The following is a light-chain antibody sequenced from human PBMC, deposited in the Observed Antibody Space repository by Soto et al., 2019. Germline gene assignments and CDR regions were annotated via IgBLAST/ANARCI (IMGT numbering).Light chain of an antibody. CDR3: QSYDSSLSGVV. J-gene: IGLJ2*01. V-gene: IGLV1-40*01. Sequence: QSVLTQPPSGSGAPRQRFTISCTGSSSNIGAGYDVHWYQQLPGTAPKLLIYGNSNRPSGVPDRFSGSKSGTSASLAITGLQAEDEADYYCQSYDSSLSGVVFGGGTKLTVL. CDR2: GNS. CDR1: SSNIGAGYD.